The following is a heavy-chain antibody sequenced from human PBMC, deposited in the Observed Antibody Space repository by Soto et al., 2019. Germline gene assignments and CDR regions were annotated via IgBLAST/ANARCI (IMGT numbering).Heavy chain of an antibody. J-gene: IGHJ6*02. Sequence: QVQLVESGGGVVQPGRSLRLSCAASGFTFSSYAMHWVRQAPGKGLEWVAVISYDGSNKYYADSVKGRFTISRDNSKNTLYLQMNSLRAEDTAVYYCARGGGSYYYYGMDVWGQGTTVTVSS. CDR1: GFTFSSYA. V-gene: IGHV3-30-3*01. CDR2: ISYDGSNK. CDR3: ARGGGSYYYYGMDV. D-gene: IGHD3-16*01.